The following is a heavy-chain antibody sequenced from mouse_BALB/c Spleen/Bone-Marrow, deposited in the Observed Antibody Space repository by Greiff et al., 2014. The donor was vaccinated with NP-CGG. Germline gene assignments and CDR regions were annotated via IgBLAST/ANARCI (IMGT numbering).Heavy chain of an antibody. J-gene: IGHJ3*01. CDR1: GFNIKDTY. D-gene: IGHD1-1*01. CDR3: APYYYGSSQFAY. CDR2: IDPANGNT. V-gene: IGHV14-3*02. Sequence: VQLKESEAELVKPGASVKLSCTASGFNIKDTYMHWVKQRPEQGLEWIGRIDPANGNTKYDPKFQGKATITADTSSNTAYLQLSSLTSEDTAVYYCAPYYYGSSQFAYWGQGTLVTVSA.